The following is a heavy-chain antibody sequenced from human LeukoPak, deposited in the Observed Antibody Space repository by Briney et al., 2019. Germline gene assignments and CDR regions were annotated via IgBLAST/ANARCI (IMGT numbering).Heavy chain of an antibody. CDR2: INHSGST. D-gene: IGHD1-26*01. Sequence: SETLSLTCAVYGGSFSGYYWSWIRQPPGKGLEWIGEINHSGSTHYNPSLKSRVTISVDTSKNQFSLKLSSVTAADTAVYYCASWHSGSYYEAEGFDYWGQGTLVTVSS. CDR1: GGSFSGYY. J-gene: IGHJ4*02. CDR3: ASWHSGSYYEAEGFDY. V-gene: IGHV4-34*01.